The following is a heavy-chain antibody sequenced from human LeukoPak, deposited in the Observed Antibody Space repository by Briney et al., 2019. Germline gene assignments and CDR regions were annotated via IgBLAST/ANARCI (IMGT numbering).Heavy chain of an antibody. V-gene: IGHV3-7*01. Sequence: GGSLRLSCAASGFTFSSYWMSWVRQAPGKGLEWVANIKRDGSEKYYVDSVKGRFTISRDNAKNSLYLQMNSLTAEDTAVYSCATFLTAIAVAGLFDYWGQGTLVTVSS. CDR1: GFTFSSYW. J-gene: IGHJ4*02. CDR3: ATFLTAIAVAGLFDY. CDR2: IKRDGSEK. D-gene: IGHD6-19*01.